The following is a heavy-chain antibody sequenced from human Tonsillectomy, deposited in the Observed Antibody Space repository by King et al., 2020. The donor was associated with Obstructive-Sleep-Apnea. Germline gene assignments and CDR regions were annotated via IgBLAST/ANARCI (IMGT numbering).Heavy chain of an antibody. V-gene: IGHV1-2*02. D-gene: IGHD3-10*01. CDR3: ARDMSAYDSTSPAY. Sequence: GQLVQSGAEVKKPGASVKVSCKASGYTFTGYYIHWVRQAPGQGLEWMGWISPNSGATEYAQTFQDRVTMTRDTSISTAYMDLRRLRSDDTAMYYCARDMSAYDSTSPAYWGQGTLVTVSS. CDR1: GYTFTGYY. CDR2: ISPNSGAT. J-gene: IGHJ4*02.